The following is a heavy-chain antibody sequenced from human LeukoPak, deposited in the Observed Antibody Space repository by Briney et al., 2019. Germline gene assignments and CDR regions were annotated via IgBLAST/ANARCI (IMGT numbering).Heavy chain of an antibody. V-gene: IGHV3-30-3*01. Sequence: PGGSLRLSCAASGFTFSSCAMHWVRQAPGKGLEWVAVISYDGSNKYYADSVKGRFTISRDNSKNTLYLQMNSLRAEDTAVYYCARQRKQWLVRLLRYYFDYWGQGTLVTVSS. D-gene: IGHD6-19*01. J-gene: IGHJ4*02. CDR2: ISYDGSNK. CDR1: GFTFSSCA. CDR3: ARQRKQWLVRLLRYYFDY.